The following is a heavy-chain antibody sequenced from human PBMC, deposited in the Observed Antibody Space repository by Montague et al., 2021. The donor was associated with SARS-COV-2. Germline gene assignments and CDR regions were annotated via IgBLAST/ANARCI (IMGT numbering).Heavy chain of an antibody. D-gene: IGHD6-19*01. CDR1: GGSISSYY. J-gene: IGHJ2*01. V-gene: IGHV4-4*07. CDR3: ARSTFYSSGWWDNWYFDL. Sequence: SETRSLTCTVSGGSISSYYWSWIRQPAGKGLEWIGRFYTTGSTNYNPSLKSRVTMSVDTSKNQFSLKLSSVTAADTAVYYCARSTFYSSGWWDNWYFDLWGCGTLVTVSS. CDR2: FYTTGST.